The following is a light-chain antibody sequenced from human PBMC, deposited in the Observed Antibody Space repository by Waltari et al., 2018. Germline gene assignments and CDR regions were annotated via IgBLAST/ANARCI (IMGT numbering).Light chain of an antibody. Sequence: DIVLTQSPATLSLSPGDTATLSCSASQSVGSYLAWYQQQPGQPPRLLIYDASNRATGVPARFRGSGSGTEFTLTISSLEAEDFAVYYCQQRSNWTPHTFGQGARLDIK. J-gene: IGKJ2*01. CDR1: QSVGSY. CDR2: DAS. V-gene: IGKV3-11*01. CDR3: QQRSNWTPHT.